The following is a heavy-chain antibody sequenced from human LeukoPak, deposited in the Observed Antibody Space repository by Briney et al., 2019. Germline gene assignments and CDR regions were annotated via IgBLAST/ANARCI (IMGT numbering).Heavy chain of an antibody. Sequence: ASVKVSCKASGYTLGSYGISWVRQAPGQGLEWMGWISGNNGNTNYGENFQGSITVTTDTSTSTSYMELRSLRSDDTGLYYCVRDQSPGLFDYWGQGTLITVSS. CDR1: GYTLGSYG. J-gene: IGHJ4*02. V-gene: IGHV1-18*01. CDR3: VRDQSPGLFDY. CDR2: ISGNNGNT.